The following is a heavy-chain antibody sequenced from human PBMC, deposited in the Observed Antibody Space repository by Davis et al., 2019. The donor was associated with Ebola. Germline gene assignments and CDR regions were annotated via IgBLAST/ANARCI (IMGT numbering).Heavy chain of an antibody. CDR3: VRDRHDTRGYGF. CDR2: IYTSGST. D-gene: IGHD3-22*01. J-gene: IGHJ4*02. V-gene: IGHV4-61*09. CDR1: GDSISSGSYY. Sequence: SETLSLTCTVSGDSISSGSYYWSWIRQPAGKGLEWIGHIYTSGSTNYNPSLKSRLTISGNTSKNQFSLKLTSVTAADTAVYYCVRDRHDTRGYGFWGQGTLVTVSS.